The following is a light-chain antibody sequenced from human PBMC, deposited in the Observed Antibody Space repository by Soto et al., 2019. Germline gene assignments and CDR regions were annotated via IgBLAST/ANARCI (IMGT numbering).Light chain of an antibody. CDR2: DVN. CDR3: SSYTSGSTHVV. CDR1: SSDVGGYNH. Sequence: QSALTQPASVSGSPGQSITISCTGTSSDVGGYNHVSWYQQHPGKAPKLMIYDVNDRPSGVSDRFSGSKSGNTASLTISGLQADDEADYFCSSYTSGSTHVVFGGGTKLTVL. J-gene: IGLJ2*01. V-gene: IGLV2-14*03.